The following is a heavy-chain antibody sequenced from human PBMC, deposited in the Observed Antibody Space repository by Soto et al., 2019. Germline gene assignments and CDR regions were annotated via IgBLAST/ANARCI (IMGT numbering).Heavy chain of an antibody. CDR3: TTDQAPPKIVPLDY. D-gene: IGHD2-2*01. V-gene: IGHV3-15*01. CDR2: IKSKTDGGTT. Sequence: EVQLVESGGGLVKPGGSLRLSCAASGFTFSNAWMSWVRQAPGKGLEWVGRIKSKTDGGTTDYAAPVKGRFTISRDDSKNTLYLQMNSLKTEDTAVYYCTTDQAPPKIVPLDYWGQGTLVTVSS. J-gene: IGHJ4*02. CDR1: GFTFSNAW.